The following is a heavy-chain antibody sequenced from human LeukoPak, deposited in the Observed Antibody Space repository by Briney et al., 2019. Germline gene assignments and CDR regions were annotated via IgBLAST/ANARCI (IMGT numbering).Heavy chain of an antibody. CDR3: ARRLGGSSEGYEF. CDR2: INPNNGGT. CDR1: GYTFTDLTEYY. Sequence: GGSVKVSCKASGYTFTDLTEYYIHWVRQAPGQGLEWMGWINPNNGGTKYAQKFQGRVTVTRDMSMNTAYMELSSLTSDDTAVYYCARRLGGSSEGYEFWGQGPLVTVSS. V-gene: IGHV1-2*02. D-gene: IGHD1-26*01. J-gene: IGHJ4*02.